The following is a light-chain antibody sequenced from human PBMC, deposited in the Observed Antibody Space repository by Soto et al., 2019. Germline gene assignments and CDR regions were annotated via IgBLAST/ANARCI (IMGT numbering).Light chain of an antibody. CDR2: DAS. J-gene: IGKJ4*01. CDR1: QSVGRNY. Sequence: EIALTQSPGTLSLSPGESATLSCRASQSVGRNYLAWFQHKPDQAPRLLLYDASNRATAVPDRFSGSGSGTDFTLSVTRLEPEDFAVYYCHQYAVSPLTFGGGTTVEIK. CDR3: HQYAVSPLT. V-gene: IGKV3-20*01.